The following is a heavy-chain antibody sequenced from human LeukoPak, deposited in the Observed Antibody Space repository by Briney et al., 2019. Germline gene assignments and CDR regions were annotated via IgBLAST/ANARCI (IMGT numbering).Heavy chain of an antibody. J-gene: IGHJ5*02. CDR1: GYTFTNYG. CDR2: ISIYNGNT. D-gene: IGHD3-3*01. Sequence: ASVKVSCKASGYTFTNYGISWVRQAPGQGLEWMGWISIYNGNTDYAQKLRGRVTMTTDTSTSTGYMELRSLRSDDTAVYYCARITYDFWSGYYMPDDPWGQGTLVTVSS. CDR3: ARITYDFWSGYYMPDDP. V-gene: IGHV1-18*01.